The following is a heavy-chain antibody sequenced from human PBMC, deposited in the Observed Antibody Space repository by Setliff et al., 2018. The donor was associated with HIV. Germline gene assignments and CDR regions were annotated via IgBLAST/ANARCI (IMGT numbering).Heavy chain of an antibody. D-gene: IGHD3-22*01. Sequence: SVKVSCKVSGGTFTRNCISWVRQAPGQGLEWMGGILPFFDTANYAQKFQGRVTITADESTSTVHMELSSLTSEDTAVYYCAADPYYYDSSGRDLLGAFDIWGQGTMVTVSS. CDR1: GGTFTRNC. CDR2: ILPFFDTA. J-gene: IGHJ3*02. V-gene: IGHV1-69*13. CDR3: AADPYYYDSSGRDLLGAFDI.